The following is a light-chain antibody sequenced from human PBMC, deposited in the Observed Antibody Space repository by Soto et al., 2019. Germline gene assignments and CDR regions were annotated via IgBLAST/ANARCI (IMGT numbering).Light chain of an antibody. CDR1: QSISRR. Sequence: DIRMTHSPSTLSASVGDRVIITCRASQSISRRLAWYQQKPGKAPRLLIYDVSTLESGVPSRFSGSGSGTEFTLTISGLQPDDFATYYCQHYNSYSTFGQGTKVDIK. CDR2: DVS. J-gene: IGKJ1*01. CDR3: QHYNSYST. V-gene: IGKV1-5*01.